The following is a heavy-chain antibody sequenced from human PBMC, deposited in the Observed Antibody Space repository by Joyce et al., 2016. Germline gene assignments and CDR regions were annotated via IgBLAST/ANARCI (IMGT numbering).Heavy chain of an antibody. V-gene: IGHV3-74*01. CDR1: GFSFSGYW. J-gene: IGHJ5*02. D-gene: IGHD6-6*01. CDR2: MNTDGGST. Sequence: EVQLVESGGGLVQPGGSLRLSCAASGFSFSGYWIHWVRQAPGKGLVWVSRMNTDGGSTRFADAVKGRFTNSRDNAKNTLYLQMNSLRAEDTAVYYCVRGISARPGGPNWFDPWGQGTLVTVSS. CDR3: VRGISARPGGPNWFDP.